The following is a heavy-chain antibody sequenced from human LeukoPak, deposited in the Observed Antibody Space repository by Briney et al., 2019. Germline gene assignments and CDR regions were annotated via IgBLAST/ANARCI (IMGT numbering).Heavy chain of an antibody. CDR3: ARAKIAAAGTGAFDV. D-gene: IGHD6-13*01. Sequence: PGGSLRLSCAASGFTFSSYAMTWVRQAPGKGLERVSAFSATDGSAQYAESVEGGFTISRDNSKNTLFLQMNSLGAEDTAVYYCARAKIAAAGTGAFDVWGQGTLVTVSS. J-gene: IGHJ3*01. CDR1: GFTFSSYA. CDR2: FSATDGSA. V-gene: IGHV3-23*01.